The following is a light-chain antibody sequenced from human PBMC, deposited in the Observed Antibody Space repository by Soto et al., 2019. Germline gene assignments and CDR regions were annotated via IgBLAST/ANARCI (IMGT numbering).Light chain of an antibody. Sequence: QFALTEPASVSRSPGQSVTISCTGTSSDIGGYDYVASYPQYPSKAPKLTIYDVSNRPSGVSDRFSASKSANTASLTITGLQAEDEADYYRNSYTTRSSLYVFGTRQKVTVL. J-gene: IGLJ1*01. CDR2: DVS. V-gene: IGLV2-14*01. CDR3: NSYTTRSSLYV. CDR1: SSDIGGYDY.